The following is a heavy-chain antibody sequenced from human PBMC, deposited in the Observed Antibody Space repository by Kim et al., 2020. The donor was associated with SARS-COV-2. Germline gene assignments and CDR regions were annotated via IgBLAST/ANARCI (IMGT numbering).Heavy chain of an antibody. CDR2: ITSSADNI. V-gene: IGHV3-48*03. CDR1: GFAFSNYE. D-gene: IGHD3-16*01. CDR3: ARDRSILLGVSYGMDV. J-gene: IGHJ6*02. Sequence: GGSLRLSCAASGFAFSNYEMNWVRQAPGKGLEWVAYITSSADNIYYADDVKGRFTISRDNGKNSLFLEMNNLRAEDTAVYYCARDRSILLGVSYGMDVWGQGTMVTVSS.